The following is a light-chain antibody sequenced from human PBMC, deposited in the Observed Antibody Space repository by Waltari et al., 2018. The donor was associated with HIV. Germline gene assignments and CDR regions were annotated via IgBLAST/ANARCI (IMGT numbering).Light chain of an antibody. CDR2: AAS. J-gene: IGKJ2*01. CDR3: QQLNSYPYT. V-gene: IGKV1-9*01. Sequence: DIQLTQSPSLLSASVGDRVSITCRASQGISSDLAWYQQKPGKAPKLLIYAASTLQRGVPSRFSGSGSGTEFTLTISSLQPEDFATYYCQQLNSYPYTFGQGTKLEIK. CDR1: QGISSD.